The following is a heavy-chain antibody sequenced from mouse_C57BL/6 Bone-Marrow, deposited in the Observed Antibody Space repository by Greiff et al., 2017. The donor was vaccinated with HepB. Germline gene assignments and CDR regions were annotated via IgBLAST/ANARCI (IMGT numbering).Heavy chain of an antibody. CDR3: ARLNSSGYWFAY. J-gene: IGHJ3*01. CDR1: GYTFTDYN. Sequence: VQLQQSGPELVKPGASVKMSCKASGYTFTDYNMHWVKQSHGKSLEWIGYINPNNGGTSYNQKFKGKATLTVNKSSSTAYMELRSLTSEDSAVYYCARLNSSGYWFAYWGQGTLVTVSA. D-gene: IGHD3-2*02. V-gene: IGHV1-22*01. CDR2: INPNNGGT.